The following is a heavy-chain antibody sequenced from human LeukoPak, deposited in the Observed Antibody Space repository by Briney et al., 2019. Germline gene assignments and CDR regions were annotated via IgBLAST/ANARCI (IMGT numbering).Heavy chain of an antibody. CDR1: GYDFSRYD. D-gene: IGHD3-22*01. J-gene: IGHJ4*02. CDR3: ARGSTARYYYDSSGYYRGAVDY. V-gene: IGHV1-8*01. Sequence: GASVKVSCKASGYDFSRYDINWVRLAPGQGLEWMGWMNPNNGDTDYAQNFQGRVTMTRDTSMSTAYMELSSLRSEDTALYYCARGSTARYYYDSSGYYRGAVDYWGQGTLVTISS. CDR2: MNPNNGDT.